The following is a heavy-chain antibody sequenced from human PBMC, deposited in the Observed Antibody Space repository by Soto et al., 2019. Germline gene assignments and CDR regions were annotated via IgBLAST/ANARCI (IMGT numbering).Heavy chain of an antibody. CDR3: AREDVVVPAATAYYYYYYMDV. D-gene: IGHD2-2*01. CDR2: IKQDGSEK. Sequence: GGSLRLSCAASGFTFSSYWMSWVRQAPGKGLEWVANIKQDGSEKYYVDSVKGRFTISRDNAKNSLYLQMNSLRAEDTAVYYCAREDVVVPAATAYYYYYYMDVWGKGTTVTVSS. V-gene: IGHV3-7*01. CDR1: GFTFSSYW. J-gene: IGHJ6*03.